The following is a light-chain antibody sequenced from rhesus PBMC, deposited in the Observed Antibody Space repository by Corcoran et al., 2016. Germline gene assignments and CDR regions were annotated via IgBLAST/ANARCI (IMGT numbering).Light chain of an antibody. CDR2: GGS. CDR1: QSLLHSNGNTY. CDR3: VQAIAFPLT. J-gene: IGKJ4*01. Sequence: DIVMTQTPLSLPITPGEPASISCRSSQSLLHSNGNTYLHWYLQKPGQSPQLLIDGGSNRASGVTARFSGNGSGTDFTLKISKVEAEDVGVYYCVQAIAFPLTFGGGTKVELK. V-gene: IGKV2-72*01.